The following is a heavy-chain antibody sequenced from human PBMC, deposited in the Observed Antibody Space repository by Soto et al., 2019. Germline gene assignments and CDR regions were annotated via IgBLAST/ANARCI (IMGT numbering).Heavy chain of an antibody. V-gene: IGHV1-2*04. CDR2: INPNSGGT. J-gene: IGHJ5*02. CDR3: AKSSRQYASAIQAFFDP. CDR1: GYTFTGYY. Sequence: ASEKVSCKASGYTFTGYYMHWVRQAPGQGLEWMGWINPNSGGTNYAQKFQGWVTMTRDTSISTAYMELNNLRADDTAVYYCAKSSRQYASAIQAFFDPWGLGTLVTVSS. D-gene: IGHD2-2*01.